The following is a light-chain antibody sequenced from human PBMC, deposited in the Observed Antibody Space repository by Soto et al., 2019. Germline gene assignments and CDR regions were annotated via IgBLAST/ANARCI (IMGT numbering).Light chain of an antibody. V-gene: IGLV2-23*02. CDR3: CSYAGTFV. Sequence: QSALTQPASVSGSPGQSITISCTGTSGDIGTYNLVSWYQQHPGKAPTLMIFEVTRRPSGVSARFSGSKSGNTASLTISGLQPEDEADYYCCSYAGTFVFGPGTKLT. CDR1: SGDIGTYNL. CDR2: EVT. J-gene: IGLJ1*01.